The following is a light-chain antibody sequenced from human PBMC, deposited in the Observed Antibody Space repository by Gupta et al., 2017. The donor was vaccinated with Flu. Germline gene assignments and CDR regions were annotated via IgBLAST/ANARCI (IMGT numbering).Light chain of an antibody. CDR1: QSISSW. Sequence: PSTRSTSVGDRVSITCRASQSISSWLAWYQQKPGKAPKLLIYKASSLESGVPSRFSGSGSGTEFTLTISSLQPDDFATYYCQQYSSYPLTFGGGTKVEIK. J-gene: IGKJ4*01. CDR2: KAS. CDR3: QQYSSYPLT. V-gene: IGKV1-5*03.